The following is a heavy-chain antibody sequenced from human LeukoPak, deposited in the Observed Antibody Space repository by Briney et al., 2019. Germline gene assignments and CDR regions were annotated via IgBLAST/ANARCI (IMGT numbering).Heavy chain of an antibody. CDR1: GFTFNKFA. CDR2: ISESGSGT. CDR3: AKDIAQGYTFGSIEQDY. D-gene: IGHD5-18*01. J-gene: IGHJ4*02. Sequence: PGGSLRLSCAASGFTFNKFAMTWVRQAPGKGLEWVSAISESGSGTYYADSVKGRFTISRDNSKDTLSLQMNSLRAEDTAVYYCAKDIAQGYTFGSIEQDYWGQGTLVTVSS. V-gene: IGHV3-23*01.